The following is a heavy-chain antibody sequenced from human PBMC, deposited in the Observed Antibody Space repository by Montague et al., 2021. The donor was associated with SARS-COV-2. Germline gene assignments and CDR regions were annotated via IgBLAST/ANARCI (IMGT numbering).Heavy chain of an antibody. V-gene: IGHV3-7*01. CDR1: GFNIVSYW. D-gene: IGHD4-17*01. CDR3: TRDRDYGDYLNWFNP. Sequence: SLRLSCAASGFNIVSYWMSWVRQAPGKGLEWVANIRQDGSDKYYLDSXRGRFTISRDNAKNSLYLQMNSLRAADTGVYYCTRDRDYGDYLNWFNPWGQGTLVTVSP. J-gene: IGHJ5*02. CDR2: IRQDGSDK.